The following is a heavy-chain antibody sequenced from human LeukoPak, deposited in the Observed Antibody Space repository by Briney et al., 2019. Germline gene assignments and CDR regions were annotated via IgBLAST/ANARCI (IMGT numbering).Heavy chain of an antibody. CDR1: EDSISSTTYC. CDR3: ARRGYNYGYGWFDP. J-gene: IGHJ5*02. V-gene: IGHV4-39*01. D-gene: IGHD5-18*01. Sequence: SDPLSLTCTVSEDSISSTTYCWRWIRQPPGKGLEWIGNIYYSGSTYYNPSLKSRVTISVATSKNQFSMKLTSVTAADTAVYYCARRGYNYGYGWFDPWGQGTLVTVSS. CDR2: IYYSGST.